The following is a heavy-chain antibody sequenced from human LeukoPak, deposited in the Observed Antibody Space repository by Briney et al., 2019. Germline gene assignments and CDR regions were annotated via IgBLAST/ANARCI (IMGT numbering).Heavy chain of an antibody. J-gene: IGHJ6*02. V-gene: IGHV4-34*01. Sequence: SETLSLTCAVYGGPFSGYYWLGPRAPPGKAGVGIGEINHSGSAIYHPSLESRVTISVDTSKNQFSLKLSSVTAADTAVYYCARGSRDFWSGYPSYYGMDVWGQGTTVTVSS. D-gene: IGHD3-3*01. CDR3: ARGSRDFWSGYPSYYGMDV. CDR1: GGPFSGYY. CDR2: INHSGSA.